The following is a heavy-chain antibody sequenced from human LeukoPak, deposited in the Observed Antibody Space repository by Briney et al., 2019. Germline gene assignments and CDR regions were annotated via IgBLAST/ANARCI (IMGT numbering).Heavy chain of an antibody. CDR2: IYYSGST. D-gene: IGHD3-10*01. J-gene: IGHJ3*02. V-gene: IGHV4-39*07. CDR3: ASLRQWSYDAFDI. Sequence: ASETLSLTCTVSGGSISSSSYYWGWIRQPPGKGLEWIGSIYYSGSTYYNPSLKSRVTISVDTSKNQFSLKLSSVTAADTAVYYCASLRQWSYDAFDIWGQGTMVTVSS. CDR1: GGSISSSSYY.